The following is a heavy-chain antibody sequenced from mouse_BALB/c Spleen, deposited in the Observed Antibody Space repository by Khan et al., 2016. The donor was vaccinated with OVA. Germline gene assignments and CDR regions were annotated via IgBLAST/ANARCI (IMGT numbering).Heavy chain of an antibody. CDR3: AREPFAY. CDR2: IWSGGST. V-gene: IGHV2-4-1*01. Sequence: VQLKQSGPGLVQPSQSLSITCTVSGFSLTSYGVHWVRQSPGKGLEWLGVIWSGGSTDYNAAFISRLSISKDNSKCQVFFKMNSLQADDAAIYYCAREPFAYWGQGTLVTVSA. CDR1: GFSLTSYG. J-gene: IGHJ3*01.